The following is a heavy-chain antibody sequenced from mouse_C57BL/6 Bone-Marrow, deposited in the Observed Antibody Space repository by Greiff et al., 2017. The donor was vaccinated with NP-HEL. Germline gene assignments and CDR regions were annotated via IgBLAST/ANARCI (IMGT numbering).Heavy chain of an antibody. CDR1: GYAFSSSW. CDR3: ERSLAY. Sequence: QVQLQQSGPELVKPGASVKISCKASGYAFSSSWMNWVKQRPGKGLEWIGRIYPGDGDTNYNGKFKGKATLTEDKSSSTAYMQLSSLTSEDSAVYFCERSLAYWGQGTLVTVAA. CDR2: IYPGDGDT. D-gene: IGHD1-2*01. J-gene: IGHJ3*01. V-gene: IGHV1-82*01.